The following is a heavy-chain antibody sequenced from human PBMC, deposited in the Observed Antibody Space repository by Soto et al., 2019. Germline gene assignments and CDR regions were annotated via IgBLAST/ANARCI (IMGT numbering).Heavy chain of an antibody. Sequence: QVQLVQCGAEVKKPGSSVKVSCKASGGTFRNYAFSWVRQAPGQGLEWMGEVIPIFGTTPYAQKFQGRVTITADKSTSTSYMELSSLRSVDTAVYYCARDMTRTVVPYFDFWGQGTLVTVSS. D-gene: IGHD1-7*01. CDR1: GGTFRNYA. CDR3: ARDMTRTVVPYFDF. CDR2: VIPIFGTT. V-gene: IGHV1-69*06. J-gene: IGHJ4*02.